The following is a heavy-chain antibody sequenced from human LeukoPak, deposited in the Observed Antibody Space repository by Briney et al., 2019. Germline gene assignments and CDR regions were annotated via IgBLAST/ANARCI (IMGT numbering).Heavy chain of an antibody. CDR1: GGSISSGSYY. Sequence: SQTLSLTCTVSGGSISSGSYYWSWIRQPAGKGLEWIGRIYTSGSTNYNPSLTSRVTISVDTSKNQFSLKLSSVTAADTAVYYCARDFSHYYGSGSYYNAYWFDPWGQGTLVTVSS. J-gene: IGHJ5*02. CDR2: IYTSGST. V-gene: IGHV4-61*02. D-gene: IGHD3-10*01. CDR3: ARDFSHYYGSGSYYNAYWFDP.